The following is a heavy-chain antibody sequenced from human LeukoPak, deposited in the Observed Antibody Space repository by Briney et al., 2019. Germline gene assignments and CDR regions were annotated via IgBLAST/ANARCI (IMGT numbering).Heavy chain of an antibody. CDR3: ARDLRYCSGGSCPYYYYYYMDV. J-gene: IGHJ6*03. V-gene: IGHV3-11*01. CDR1: GFTFSDYY. Sequence: PGGSLRLSCAASGFTFSDYYMSWIRQAPGKGLEWVSYISRSGSTIYYADSVKGRFTISRDNAKNSLYLQMNSLRAEDTAVYYCARDLRYCSGGSCPYYYYYYMDVWGKGTTVTISS. D-gene: IGHD2-15*01. CDR2: ISRSGSTI.